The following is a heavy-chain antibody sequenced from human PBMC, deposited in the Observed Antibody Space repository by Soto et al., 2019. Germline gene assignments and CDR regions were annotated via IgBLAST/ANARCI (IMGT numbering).Heavy chain of an antibody. CDR2: IDPSDSYT. J-gene: IGHJ6*02. CDR3: ARPSFGYCSSTSCYGMDV. CDR1: GYSFTSYW. Sequence: PGESLKISCKGSGYSFTSYWISWVRQMPGKGLEWMGRIDPSDSYTNYSPSFQGHVTISADKSISTAYLQWSSLKASDTAMYYCARPSFGYCSSTSCYGMDVWGQGTTVTV. D-gene: IGHD2-2*01. V-gene: IGHV5-10-1*01.